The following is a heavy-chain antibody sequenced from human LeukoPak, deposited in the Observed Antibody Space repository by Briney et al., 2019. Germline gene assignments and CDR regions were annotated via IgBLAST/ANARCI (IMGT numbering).Heavy chain of an antibody. V-gene: IGHV1-8*01. D-gene: IGHD2-2*01. J-gene: IGHJ5*02. CDR1: GYTITSYD. CDR3: ARVYCSSTSCYGPNWFDP. CDR2: MNPNSGNT. Sequence: ASVKVSCKASGYTITSYDINWVRQATGQGLECMGWMNPNSGNTGYAQKFQGRVTMTRNTSISTAYMELSSLRSEDTAVYYCARVYCSSTSCYGPNWFDPWGQGTLVTVSS.